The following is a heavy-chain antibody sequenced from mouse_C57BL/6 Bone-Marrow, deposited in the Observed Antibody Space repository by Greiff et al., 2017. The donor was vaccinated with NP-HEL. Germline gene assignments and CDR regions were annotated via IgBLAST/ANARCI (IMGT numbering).Heavy chain of an antibody. Sequence: QVQLKESGAELVRPGASVTLSCKASGYTFTDYEMHWVKQTPVHGLEWIGAIDPETGGTAYNQKFKGKAILTADKSSSTAYMELRSLTSEDSAVYYCTKPSITTVVAPYAMDYWGQGTSVTVSS. CDR1: GYTFTDYE. V-gene: IGHV1-15*01. CDR2: IDPETGGT. J-gene: IGHJ4*01. D-gene: IGHD1-1*01. CDR3: TKPSITTVVAPYAMDY.